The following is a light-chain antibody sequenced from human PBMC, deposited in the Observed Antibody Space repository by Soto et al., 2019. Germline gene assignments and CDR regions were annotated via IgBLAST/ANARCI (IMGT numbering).Light chain of an antibody. CDR2: EAY. J-gene: IGKJ4*01. CDR3: QQYGSSPLT. CDR1: QRVSANY. V-gene: IGKV3-20*01. Sequence: EIVLTQSPGTQSLSPGERATLTCRASQRVSANYLAWYQQRPGQAPRLLIYEAYSRATGIPDRFSGSGSGTDFALTSSRLEPEDFAVYYCQQYGSSPLTFGGGTKVDIK.